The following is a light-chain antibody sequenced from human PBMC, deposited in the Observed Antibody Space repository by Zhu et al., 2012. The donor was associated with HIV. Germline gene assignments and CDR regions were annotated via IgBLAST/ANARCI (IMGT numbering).Light chain of an antibody. CDR2: GAS. CDR1: QSVSSTD. CDR3: QLYGTSPPLT. Sequence: EIVLTQSPGTLSLSPGERATLSCRASQSVSSTDLAWYQQKPGHPPRLLIYGASNRAADIPYRFSGSGSGTDFTLTISRLGPEDFVVYYCQLYGTSPPLTFGGGTKVEMK. J-gene: IGKJ4*01. V-gene: IGKV3-20*01.